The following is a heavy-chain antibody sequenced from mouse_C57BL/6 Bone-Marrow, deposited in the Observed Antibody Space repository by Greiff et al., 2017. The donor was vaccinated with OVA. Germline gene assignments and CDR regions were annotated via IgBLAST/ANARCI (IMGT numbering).Heavy chain of an antibody. CDR3: AIYYYGSGYFDV. CDR2: FHPYNDDT. V-gene: IGHV1-47*01. Sequence: VKLVESGAELVKPGASVKMSCKASGYTFTTYPIEWMKQNHGKSLEWIGNFHPYNDDTKYNEKFKGKATLTVEKSSSTVYLELSRLTSDDSAVYYCAIYYYGSGYFDVWGTGTTVTVSS. CDR1: GYTFTTYP. D-gene: IGHD1-1*01. J-gene: IGHJ1*03.